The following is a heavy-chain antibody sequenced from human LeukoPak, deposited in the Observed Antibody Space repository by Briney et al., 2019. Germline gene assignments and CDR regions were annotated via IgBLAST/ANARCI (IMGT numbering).Heavy chain of an antibody. Sequence: SETPSLTCTVSGGSISSYYWSWIRQPPGKGLEWIGYIYTSGSTNYNPSLKSRVTISVDTSKNQFSLKLSSVTAAATAVYYCARHRADIVGDLDAFDIWGQGTMVTVSS. V-gene: IGHV4-4*09. CDR1: GGSISSYY. J-gene: IGHJ3*02. CDR2: IYTSGST. D-gene: IGHD2-15*01. CDR3: ARHRADIVGDLDAFDI.